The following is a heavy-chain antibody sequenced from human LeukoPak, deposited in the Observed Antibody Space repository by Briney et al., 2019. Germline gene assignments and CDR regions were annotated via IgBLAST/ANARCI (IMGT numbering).Heavy chain of an antibody. Sequence: ASVKVSCKASGLTFTSSAVQWVRQARGQGLEWIGWIVVGSGNTNYAQKFQGRVTMTEDTSTDTAYMELSSLRSEDTAVYYCARGYYYDSSGYVNDAFDIWGQGTMVTVSS. V-gene: IGHV1-58*01. J-gene: IGHJ3*02. D-gene: IGHD3-22*01. CDR1: GLTFTSSA. CDR3: ARGYYYDSSGYVNDAFDI. CDR2: IVVGSGNT.